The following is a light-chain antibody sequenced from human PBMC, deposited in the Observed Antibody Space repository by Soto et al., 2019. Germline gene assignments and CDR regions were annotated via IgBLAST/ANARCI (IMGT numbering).Light chain of an antibody. CDR2: TDT. CDR3: QSSDSSGTYVV. Sequence: SYELTQPLSVSVSPGQTARITCSGDALPKQYAYWYQQKPGQAPDLVIYTDTERPSGIPERFSGSSSGTTVTLTISGVQAEDEADYYCQSSDSSGTYVVFGGGTKVTVL. J-gene: IGLJ2*01. V-gene: IGLV3-25*03. CDR1: ALPKQY.